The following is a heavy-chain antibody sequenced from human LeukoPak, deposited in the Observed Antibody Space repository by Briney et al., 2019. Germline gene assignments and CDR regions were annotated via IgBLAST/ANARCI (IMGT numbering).Heavy chain of an antibody. CDR2: ISSSSSYI. J-gene: IGHJ4*02. CDR3: ARGLTTRGIAVAGSDY. V-gene: IGHV3-21*01. D-gene: IGHD6-19*01. Sequence: GGSLRLSCAASRFTFSSYSMNWVRQAPGKGLEWVSSISSSSSYIYYADSVKGRFTISRDNAKNSLYLQMNSLRAEDTAVYYCARGLTTRGIAVAGSDYWGQGTLVTVSS. CDR1: RFTFSSYS.